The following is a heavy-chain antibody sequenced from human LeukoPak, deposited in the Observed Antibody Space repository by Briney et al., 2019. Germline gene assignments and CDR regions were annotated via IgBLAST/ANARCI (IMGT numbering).Heavy chain of an antibody. V-gene: IGHV1-8*01. D-gene: IGHD3-10*01. J-gene: IGHJ6*02. Sequence: ASVKVSCKASGYTFTSYDINWVRQATGQGLEWMGWMNPNSGNTGYAQKFQGRVTMTRNTSISIAYMELSSLRSEDTAVYYCASPSGTGYYYGMDVWGQGTTVTVSS. CDR1: GYTFTSYD. CDR3: ASPSGTGYYYGMDV. CDR2: MNPNSGNT.